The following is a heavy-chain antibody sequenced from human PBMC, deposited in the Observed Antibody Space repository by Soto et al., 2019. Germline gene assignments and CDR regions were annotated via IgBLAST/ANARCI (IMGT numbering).Heavy chain of an antibody. CDR2: ISAYNGNT. J-gene: IGHJ6*02. CDR3: ARDGLRYFDWLLYYYYYGMDV. V-gene: IGHV1-18*04. CDR1: GYTFTSYG. Sequence: QVQLVQSGAEVKKPGASVKVSCKASGYTFTSYGISWVRQAPGQGLEWMGWISAYNGNTNYAQKLQGRVTMTTDTSTSTAYMELRRLRSDDTAVYYCARDGLRYFDWLLYYYYYGMDVWGQGTTVTVSS. D-gene: IGHD3-9*01.